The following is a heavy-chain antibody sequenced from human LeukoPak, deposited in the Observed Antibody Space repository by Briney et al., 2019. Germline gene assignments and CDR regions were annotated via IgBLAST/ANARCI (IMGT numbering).Heavy chain of an antibody. CDR3: ARGLKIYYDSSAVQDAFDI. D-gene: IGHD3-22*01. CDR2: ISGSGGST. Sequence: PGGSLRLSCAASGFTFSSYAMSWVRQAPGKGLEWVSAISGSGGSTYYADSVKGRFTISRDNAKNTLYLQMNSLRAEDTAVYYCARGLKIYYDSSAVQDAFDIWGQGTMVTVSS. V-gene: IGHV3-23*01. CDR1: GFTFSSYA. J-gene: IGHJ3*02.